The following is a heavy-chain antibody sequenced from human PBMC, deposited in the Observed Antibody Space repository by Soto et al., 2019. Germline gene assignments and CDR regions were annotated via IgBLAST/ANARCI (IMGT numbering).Heavy chain of an antibody. J-gene: IGHJ6*02. CDR2: IYYSGST. D-gene: IGHD6-13*01. CDR3: AGGPRPRYSSSWFWLRGGYYYYGMDV. Sequence: SETLSLTCTVSGGSISSYYWSWILQPPWKGLEWIGYIYYSGSTNYNPSLKSRVTISVDTSKNQFSLKLSSVTAADTAVYYCAGGPRPRYSSSWFWLRGGYYYYGMDVWGQGTTVTVSS. V-gene: IGHV4-59*12. CDR1: GGSISSYY.